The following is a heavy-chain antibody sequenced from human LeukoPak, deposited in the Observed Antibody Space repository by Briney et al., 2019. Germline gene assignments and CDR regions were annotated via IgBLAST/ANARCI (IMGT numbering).Heavy chain of an antibody. V-gene: IGHV3-53*01. CDR3: ARESVVAATLDAFDI. D-gene: IGHD2-15*01. Sequence: GGSLRLSCAASGFTVSSNYMSWVRQAPGKGLEWVSVIYSGGSTYCADSVKGRFTISRDNSKNTLYLQMNSLRAEDTAVYYCARESVVAATLDAFDIWGQGTMVTVSS. CDR1: GFTVSSNY. CDR2: IYSGGST. J-gene: IGHJ3*02.